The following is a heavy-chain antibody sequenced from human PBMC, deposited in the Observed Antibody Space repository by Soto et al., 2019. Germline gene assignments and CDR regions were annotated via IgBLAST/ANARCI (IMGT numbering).Heavy chain of an antibody. J-gene: IGHJ4*02. CDR1: GFTFNNYA. V-gene: IGHV3-30-3*01. Sequence: PGGSLRLSCAASGFTFNNYAMHWVRQAPGKGLEWVAIISNDGSNEDYADSVKGRFSISRDNSENTLSLQMNSLRAEDTAVYYCARDHYYDSSGFNDYWGQGTLVTVSS. CDR2: ISNDGSNE. D-gene: IGHD3-22*01. CDR3: ARDHYYDSSGFNDY.